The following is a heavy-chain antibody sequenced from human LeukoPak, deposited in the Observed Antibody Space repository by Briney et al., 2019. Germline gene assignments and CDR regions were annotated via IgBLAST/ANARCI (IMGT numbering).Heavy chain of an antibody. V-gene: IGHV3-64*04. CDR3: AKGNYGGNSRIPLSDY. CDR2: ISSNGGST. D-gene: IGHD4-23*01. CDR1: GFIFSNYA. Sequence: PGGSLRLSCSASGFIFSNYAMHWVRQAPGKGLEYVSAISSNGGSTYYADSVKGRFTISRDNSKNTLYLQMNSLRAEDTAVYYCAKGNYGGNSRIPLSDYWGQGTLVTVSS. J-gene: IGHJ4*02.